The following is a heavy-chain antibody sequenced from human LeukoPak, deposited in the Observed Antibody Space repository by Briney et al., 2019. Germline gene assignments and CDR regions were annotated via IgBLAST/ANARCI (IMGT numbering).Heavy chain of an antibody. CDR1: GGSISSSSYY. Sequence: SETLSLTCSVSGGSISSSSYYWGWIRQPPGMGLEWIGSIYYSGITYYNQSLKSRATVPVDTSKNQFSLNLNSVTAADTAVYYCARRNGHGWDVGNWFDPWGQGTVVTVSS. D-gene: IGHD2-8*01. CDR3: ARRNGHGWDVGNWFDP. V-gene: IGHV4-39*01. CDR2: IYYSGIT. J-gene: IGHJ5*02.